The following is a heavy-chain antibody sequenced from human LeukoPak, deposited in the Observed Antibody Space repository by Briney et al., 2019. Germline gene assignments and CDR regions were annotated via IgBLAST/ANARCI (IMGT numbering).Heavy chain of an antibody. CDR1: GYTFTGYY. CDR3: ARGLGYSSGWYMNY. CDR2: INPNSGGT. D-gene: IGHD6-19*01. J-gene: IGHJ4*02. V-gene: IGHV1-2*02. Sequence: ASLKVSCKASGYTFTGYYMHWVRQAPGQGLEWMGWINPNSGGTNYAQKFQGRVTMTRDTSISTAYMELSRLRSDDTAVYYCARGLGYSSGWYMNYWGQGTLVTVSS.